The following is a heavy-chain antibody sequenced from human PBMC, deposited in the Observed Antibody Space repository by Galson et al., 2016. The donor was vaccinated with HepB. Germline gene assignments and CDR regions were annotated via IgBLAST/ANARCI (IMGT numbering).Heavy chain of an antibody. CDR2: SGSGGPT. Sequence: SLRLSCAASGFTLSSYAMSWVRQAPGKGLEWVSSSGSGGPTYYADSVKGRLTISRDNSKNTLFLQMHSLRADDTAVYYCAKSVLEYDILTGYYRRGADYWGQGTLVTVSS. V-gene: IGHV3-23*01. CDR3: AKSVLEYDILTGYYRRGADY. J-gene: IGHJ4*02. CDR1: GFTLSSYA. D-gene: IGHD3-9*01.